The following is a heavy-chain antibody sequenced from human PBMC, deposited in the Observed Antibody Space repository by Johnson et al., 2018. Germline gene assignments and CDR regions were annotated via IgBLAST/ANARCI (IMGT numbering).Heavy chain of an antibody. CDR1: GYSFTSYW. D-gene: IGHD3-10*01. Sequence: VQLVQSGAEVKKPGESLKISCKGSGYSFTSYWIGWVRQMPGKGLEWMGIIYPGDSDIRYSPSFQGQVTISVDKSITTAYLQWSSLKASDSAMYYCARLKRGSGSYFGLDVFDIWGKGTMLTVSA. CDR2: IYPGDSDI. V-gene: IGHV5-51*01. CDR3: ARLKRGSGSYFGLDVFDI. J-gene: IGHJ3*02.